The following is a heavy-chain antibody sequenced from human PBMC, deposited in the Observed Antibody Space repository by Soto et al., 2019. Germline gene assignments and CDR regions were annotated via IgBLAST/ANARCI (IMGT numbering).Heavy chain of an antibody. V-gene: IGHV3-23*01. Sequence: EVQLLESGGGLVQPGGSLRLSCAASGFTFSSYAMRWVRQAPVKGLEWVSAISGSGGSTYYADSVKGRFTISRDNSKKPPYLQMNSLRAEDTAVYYCARRGSGSYYDYWGQGTLVTVSS. CDR2: ISGSGGST. D-gene: IGHD1-26*01. CDR1: GFTFSSYA. CDR3: ARRGSGSYYDY. J-gene: IGHJ4*02.